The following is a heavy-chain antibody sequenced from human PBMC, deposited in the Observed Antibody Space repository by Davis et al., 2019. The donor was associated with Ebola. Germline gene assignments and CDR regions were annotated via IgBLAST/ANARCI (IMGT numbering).Heavy chain of an antibody. CDR2: ISSSSTYI. Sequence: GGSLRLSCAASGFTFADYAMHWVRQAPGKGLEWVSSISSSSTYIYYADSVKGRFTISRDNAKNSLYLQMNSLRAEDTAVYYCTRDLELSGGMDVWGQGTTVTVSS. J-gene: IGHJ6*02. CDR1: GFTFADYA. D-gene: IGHD3-16*02. CDR3: TRDLELSGGMDV. V-gene: IGHV3-21*01.